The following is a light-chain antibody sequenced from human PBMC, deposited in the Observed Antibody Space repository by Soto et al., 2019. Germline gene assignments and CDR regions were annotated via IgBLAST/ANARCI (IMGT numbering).Light chain of an antibody. CDR3: LQCDNWPLT. Sequence: EIVLTQSPATLSLSPGERATLSCRASQSVRSYLAWYQEKPGQAPRLLIYDASNRATGIPARLSGSGSGTEFTLTISSLEPEDFAVYFCLQCDNWPLTFGQGTRLEIK. CDR2: DAS. J-gene: IGKJ5*01. V-gene: IGKV3-11*01. CDR1: QSVRSY.